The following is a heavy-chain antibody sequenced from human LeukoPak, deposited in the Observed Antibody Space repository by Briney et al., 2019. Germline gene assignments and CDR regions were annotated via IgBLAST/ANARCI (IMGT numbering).Heavy chain of an antibody. CDR1: GGSIRSYY. V-gene: IGHV4-59*12. CDR3: AREVPSFDY. J-gene: IGHJ4*02. Sequence: SETLSLTCTVSGGSIRSYYWSWTRQPPGKGLEWIGYIYYSGSTNYNPSLKSRVTISVDTSKNQFSLKLSSVTAADTAVYYCAREVPSFDYWGQGTLVTVSS. D-gene: IGHD1-1*01. CDR2: IYYSGST.